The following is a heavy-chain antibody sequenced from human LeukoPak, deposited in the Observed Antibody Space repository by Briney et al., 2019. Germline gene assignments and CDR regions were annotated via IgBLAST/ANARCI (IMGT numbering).Heavy chain of an antibody. J-gene: IGHJ3*02. D-gene: IGHD5-12*01. Sequence: SETLSLTCTVSGGSISSYYWSWIRQPPGKGLEWIGYIYYSGSTNYNPSLKSRVTISVDTSKNQFSLELSSVTAADTAVYYCARLGGYGLRAFDIWGQGTMVTVSS. CDR3: ARLGGYGLRAFDI. CDR1: GGSISSYY. V-gene: IGHV4-59*08. CDR2: IYYSGST.